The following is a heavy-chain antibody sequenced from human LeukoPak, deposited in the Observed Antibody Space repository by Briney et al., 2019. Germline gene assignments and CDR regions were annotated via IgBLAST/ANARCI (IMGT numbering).Heavy chain of an antibody. CDR3: ARGYGESHFDS. V-gene: IGHV3-30*02. J-gene: IGHJ4*02. D-gene: IGHD5-18*01. CDR2: IRFDGSNT. Sequence: PGGSLRLSCAASGFTFGSYGVHWVRQAPGKGLEWVAFIRFDGSNTYYADSVKGRFTISRDNSNNTLYLQMSSLRVEDTAVYYCARGYGESHFDSWGRGSLVTVSS. CDR1: GFTFGSYG.